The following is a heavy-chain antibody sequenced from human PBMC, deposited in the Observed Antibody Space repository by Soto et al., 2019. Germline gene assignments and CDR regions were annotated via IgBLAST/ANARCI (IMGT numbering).Heavy chain of an antibody. J-gene: IGHJ4*02. D-gene: IGHD3-22*01. V-gene: IGHV1-18*04. CDR2: ISAHNGDT. CDR1: GYTFNYYG. Sequence: ASVKVSCKASGYTFNYYGISWVRQAPGQGLEWVGWISAHNGDTKYAQNLQGRLTLTTDTSTSTAYMELTSLTSDDTTVYYCARDWSRYFDSSGLMWFYWGQGTLVTVSS. CDR3: ARDWSRYFDSSGLMWFY.